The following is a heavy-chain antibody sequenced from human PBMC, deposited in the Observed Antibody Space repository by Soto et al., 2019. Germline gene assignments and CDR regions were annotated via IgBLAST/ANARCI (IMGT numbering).Heavy chain of an antibody. CDR1: GGSISSGDYY. CDR3: ASSLAYGDYVTDY. V-gene: IGHV4-30-4*01. J-gene: IGHJ4*02. CDR2: IYYSGST. Sequence: SETLSLTCTVSGGSISSGDYYWSWIRQPPGKGLEWIGYIYYSGSTYYNPSPKSRVTISVDTSKNQFSLKLSSVTAADTAVYYCASSLAYGDYVTDYWGQGTLVTVSS. D-gene: IGHD4-17*01.